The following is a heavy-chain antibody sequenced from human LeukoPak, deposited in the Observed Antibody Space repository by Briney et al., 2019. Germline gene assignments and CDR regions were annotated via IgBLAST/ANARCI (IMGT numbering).Heavy chain of an antibody. CDR1: GFTFSDYY. V-gene: IGHV3-11*01. CDR2: ISSSGSTI. D-gene: IGHD2-15*01. CDR3: ARDQVGYCSGGSCYGYYYYGMDV. Sequence: TGGSLRLSCAASGFTFSDYYMSWIRQAPGKGLEWVSYISSSGSTIYYADSVKGRFTISRDNAKNSLYLQMNSLRAEDTAVYYCARDQVGYCSGGSCYGYYYYGMDVWGQGTTVTVSS. J-gene: IGHJ6*02.